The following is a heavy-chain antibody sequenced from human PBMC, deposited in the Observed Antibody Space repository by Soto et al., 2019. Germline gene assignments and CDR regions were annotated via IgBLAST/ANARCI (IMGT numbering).Heavy chain of an antibody. V-gene: IGHV1-18*04. Sequence: ASVKVSCKASGYTFTSYGISWVRQAPGQGLEWMGWISAYNGNTNYAQKLQGRVTMTTDTCTSTAYMELRSLRSGDTDATYGVSEAPILSGFDPWTQGTLVTVTS. CDR2: ISAYNGNT. D-gene: IGHD2-21*01. CDR1: GYTFTSYG. J-gene: IGHJ5*02. CDR3: VSEAPILSGFDP.